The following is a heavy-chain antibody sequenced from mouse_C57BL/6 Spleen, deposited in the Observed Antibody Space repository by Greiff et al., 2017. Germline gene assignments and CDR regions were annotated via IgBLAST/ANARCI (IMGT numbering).Heavy chain of an antibody. CDR2: INPYNGDT. CDR1: GYSFTGYF. V-gene: IGHV1-20*01. D-gene: IGHD1-1*01. CDR3: ANDYVSGSWFAY. Sequence: EVQLQESGPELVKPGDSVKISCKASGYSFTGYFMNWVMQSHGKSLEWIGRINPYNGDTFYNQKFKGKATLTVDKSSSTAHMELRSLTSEDSAVYYCANDYVSGSWFAYWGQGPLVTVSA. J-gene: IGHJ3*01.